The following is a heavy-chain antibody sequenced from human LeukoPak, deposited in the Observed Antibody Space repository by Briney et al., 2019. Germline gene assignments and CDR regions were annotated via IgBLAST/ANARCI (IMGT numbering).Heavy chain of an antibody. D-gene: IGHD5-24*01. CDR1: GFTFSSYA. J-gene: IGHJ4*02. Sequence: PGGSLRFSCAASGFTFSSYAMHWVRQAPGKGLEWVAVISYDGSNKYYADSVKGRFTISRDNSKNTLYLQMNSLRAEDTAVYYCARETEDGYNYVNYWGQGTLVTVSS. CDR3: ARETEDGYNYVNY. CDR2: ISYDGSNK. V-gene: IGHV3-30-3*01.